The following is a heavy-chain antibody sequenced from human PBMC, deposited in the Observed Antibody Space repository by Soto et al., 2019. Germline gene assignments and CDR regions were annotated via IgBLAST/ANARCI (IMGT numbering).Heavy chain of an antibody. D-gene: IGHD1-26*01. CDR3: ARDLEGAKDYYYYYGMDV. V-gene: IGHV1-69*04. CDR1: GGTFSSYT. CDR2: IIPILGIA. Sequence: SVKVSCKASGGTFSSYTISWVRQAPGQGLEWMGRIIPILGIANYAQKFQGRVTITADKSTSTAYMELSSLRSEDTAVYYCARDLEGAKDYYYYYGMDVWGQGTTVT. J-gene: IGHJ6*02.